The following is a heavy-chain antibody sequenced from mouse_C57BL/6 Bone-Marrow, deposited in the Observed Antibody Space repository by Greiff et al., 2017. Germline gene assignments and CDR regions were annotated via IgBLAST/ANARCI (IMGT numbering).Heavy chain of an antibody. J-gene: IGHJ2*01. V-gene: IGHV5-4*01. Sequence: EVHLVESGGGLVKPGGSLKLSCAASGFTFSSYAMSWVRQTPEKRLEWVATISDGGSYTYYPDNVKGRFTISRDNAKNNLYLQMSHLKSEDTAMYYCAREPYWGQGTTLTVSS. CDR3: AREPY. CDR2: ISDGGSYT. CDR1: GFTFSSYA.